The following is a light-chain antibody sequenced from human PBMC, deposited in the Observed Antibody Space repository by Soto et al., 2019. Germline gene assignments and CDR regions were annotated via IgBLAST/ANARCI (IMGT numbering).Light chain of an antibody. CDR2: GAS. Sequence: ETVLTQSPGTLSLSPGERATLSCRASQSVSSSDLAWYQQRPGQAPRLLIYGASNRATGIPGRFRGSGSGTDFTLTISRLEPEDFAVYYCQQYGSLLYTFGQGTKLEIK. CDR1: QSVSSSD. V-gene: IGKV3-20*01. J-gene: IGKJ2*01. CDR3: QQYGSLLYT.